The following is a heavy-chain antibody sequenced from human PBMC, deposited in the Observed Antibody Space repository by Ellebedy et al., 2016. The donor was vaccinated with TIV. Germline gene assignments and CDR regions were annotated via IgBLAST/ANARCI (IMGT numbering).Heavy chain of an antibody. CDR1: GFTFSSYA. Sequence: GGSLRLSCSASGFTFSSYAMHWVRQAPGKGLEYVSAISSNGGSTYYADSVKGRFTISRDNSKNTLYLQMSSLRAEDTAVYYCVKDPNGVWTSYDAFDIWGQGTMVTVSS. D-gene: IGHD2-8*01. CDR3: VKDPNGVWTSYDAFDI. V-gene: IGHV3-64D*06. J-gene: IGHJ3*02. CDR2: ISSNGGST.